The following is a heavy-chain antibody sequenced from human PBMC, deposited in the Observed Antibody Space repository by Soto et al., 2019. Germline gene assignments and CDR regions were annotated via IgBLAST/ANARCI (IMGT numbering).Heavy chain of an antibody. D-gene: IGHD3-10*01. V-gene: IGHV3-11*06. CDR3: ARDQDYGSGRHFDY. J-gene: IGHJ4*02. CDR2: ISSSSSYT. CDR1: GFTFSDYY. Sequence: GGSLRLSCAASGFTFSDYYMSWIRQAPGKGLEWVSYISSSSSYTNYADSVKGRFTISRDNAKNSLYLQMNSLRAEDTAVYYCARDQDYGSGRHFDYWGQGTLVTVSS.